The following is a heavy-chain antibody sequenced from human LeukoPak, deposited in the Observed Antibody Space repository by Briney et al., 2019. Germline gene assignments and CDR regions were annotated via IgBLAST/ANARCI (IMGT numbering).Heavy chain of an antibody. D-gene: IGHD6-13*01. V-gene: IGHV5-10-1*01. CDR3: ARHLRAYSSSWYFDY. CDR2: IAPSDSYT. Sequence: GESLKISCKGSGYSFTSHWISWVRQMPGKGLEWVGRIAPSDSYTNYSPSFQGHVTLSADKSINTAYLQWSSLKASDTAMYYCARHLRAYSSSWYFDYWGQGTLVTVSS. CDR1: GYSFTSHW. J-gene: IGHJ4*02.